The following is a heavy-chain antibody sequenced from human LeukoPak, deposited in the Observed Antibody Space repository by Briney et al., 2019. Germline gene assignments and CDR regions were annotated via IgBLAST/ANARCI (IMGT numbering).Heavy chain of an antibody. J-gene: IGHJ4*02. CDR1: GFTFSSYA. Sequence: GGSLRLSCAASGFTFSSYAMHWGRQAPGKGLEWVAGISYDGSNKYYADSVKGRFTISRDNSKNTLYLQMNSLRAEDTAVYYCARDQGIAVAGTLDYWGQGTLVTVSS. D-gene: IGHD6-19*01. V-gene: IGHV3-30*04. CDR2: ISYDGSNK. CDR3: ARDQGIAVAGTLDY.